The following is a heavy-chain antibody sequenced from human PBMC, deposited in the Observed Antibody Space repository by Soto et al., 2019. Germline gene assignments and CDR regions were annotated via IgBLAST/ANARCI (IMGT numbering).Heavy chain of an antibody. CDR2: ISGSGGST. CDR1: GFTFGYYW. Sequence: GSLRLSCAASGFTFGYYWMSWVRQAPGKGLEWVSAISGSGGSTYYADSVKGRFTISRDNSKNTLYLQMNSLRAEDTAVYYCAKDGGVNPPDYWGQGTLVTVSS. CDR3: AKDGGVNPPDY. D-gene: IGHD3-16*01. J-gene: IGHJ4*02. V-gene: IGHV3-23*01.